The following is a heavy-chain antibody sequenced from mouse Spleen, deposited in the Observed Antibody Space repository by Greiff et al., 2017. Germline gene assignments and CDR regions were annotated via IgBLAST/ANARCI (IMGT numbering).Heavy chain of an antibody. J-gene: IGHJ2*01. D-gene: IGHD2-3*01. CDR3: ARDAGDGYFDY. Sequence: DVMLVESGGGLVQSGRSLRLSCATSGFTFSDFYMEWVRQAPGKGLEWIAASRNKANDYTTEYSASVKGRFIVSRDTSQSILYLQMNALRAEDTAIYYCARDAGDGYFDYWGQGTTLTVSS. CDR2: SRNKANDYTT. CDR1: GFTFSDFY. V-gene: IGHV7-1*01.